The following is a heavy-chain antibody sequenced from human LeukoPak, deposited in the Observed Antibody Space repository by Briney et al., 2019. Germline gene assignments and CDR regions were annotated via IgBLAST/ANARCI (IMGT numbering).Heavy chain of an antibody. CDR1: GFTFSDYY. V-gene: IGHV3-11*04. CDR2: ISSSGSTI. J-gene: IGHJ6*03. CDR3: ASGSSSWYYYYYYYYMDV. D-gene: IGHD6-13*01. Sequence: KPGGSLRLSCAASGFTFSDYYMSWIRQAPGKGLEWVSYISSSGSTIYYADSVKGRFTISRDNAKNSLYLQMNSLRAEDTAVYYCASGSSSWYYYYYYYYMDVWGKGTTVTISS.